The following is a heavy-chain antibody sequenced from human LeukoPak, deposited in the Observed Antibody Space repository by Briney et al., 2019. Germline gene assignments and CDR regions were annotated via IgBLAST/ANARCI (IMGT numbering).Heavy chain of an antibody. J-gene: IGHJ4*02. CDR2: IYYSGST. V-gene: IGHV4-39*07. CDR1: GGSISSSSYY. CDR3: ARESDSSGRLYYFDY. D-gene: IGHD3-22*01. Sequence: SETLSLTCTVSGGSISSSSYYWGWIRQSPGKGLEWIGSIYYSGSTYYNPSLKSRVTISVDTSKNQFSLKLSSVTAADTAVYYCARESDSSGRLYYFDYWGQGTLVTVSS.